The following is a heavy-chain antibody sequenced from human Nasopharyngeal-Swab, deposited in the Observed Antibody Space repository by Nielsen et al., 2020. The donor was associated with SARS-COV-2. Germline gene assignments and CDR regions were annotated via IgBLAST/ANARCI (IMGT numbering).Heavy chain of an antibody. CDR1: GGTFSSYA. CDR3: AREGPDY. CDR2: MTYDGKSE. J-gene: IGHJ4*02. Sequence: SCKASGGTFSSYAMSWVRQAPGKGLEWLAVMTYDGKSEFYADSVKGRFTISRDISKNTVYLQMNSLRAEDTAMYYCAREGPDYWGQGTLVTVSP. V-gene: IGHV3-30*04.